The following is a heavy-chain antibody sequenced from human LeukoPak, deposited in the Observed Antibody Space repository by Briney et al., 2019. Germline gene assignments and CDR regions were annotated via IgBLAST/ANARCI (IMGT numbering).Heavy chain of an antibody. CDR3: ARGRGGIVATIDI. CDR1: GGSISSSSYY. CDR2: IYYSGST. D-gene: IGHD5-12*01. J-gene: IGHJ3*02. V-gene: IGHV4-39*01. Sequence: PSETLSLTCTVSGGSISSSSYYWGWIRQPPGKGLEWIGSIYYSGSTYYNPSLKSRVTISVDTSKNQFSLKLSSVTAADTAVYYCARGRGGIVATIDIWGQGTMVTASS.